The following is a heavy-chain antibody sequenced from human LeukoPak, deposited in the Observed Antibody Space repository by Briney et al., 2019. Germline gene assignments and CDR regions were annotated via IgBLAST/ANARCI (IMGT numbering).Heavy chain of an antibody. CDR2: NTDRGGGT. D-gene: IGHD6-25*01. CDR1: GFPLNSNP. Sequence: GGSLGLSFPASGFPLNSNPMSWVRPAPGKGVVEDSSNTDRGGGTQYADAVKGRFTISRDNSKNTLYLQMNSLRAEDTAVYYCAKGSATPYGGQGTLVTVST. V-gene: IGHV3-23*01. CDR3: AKGSATPY. J-gene: IGHJ4*02.